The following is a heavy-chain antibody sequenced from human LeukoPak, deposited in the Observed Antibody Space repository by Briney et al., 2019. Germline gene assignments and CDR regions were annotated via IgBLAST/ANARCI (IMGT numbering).Heavy chain of an antibody. J-gene: IGHJ4*02. CDR1: EFTFNRYW. CDR3: TRDALFGSGRTHLDF. CDR2: IKHDGSEA. D-gene: IGHD3-10*01. V-gene: IGHV3-7*04. Sequence: GGSLRLSCAASEFTFNRYWMSWVRQAPGKGLEWVANIKHDGSEAHYVVSVKGRFTISRDNAKNSLSLQMNSLNVDDTGVYFCTRDALFGSGRTHLDFWSQGTLVSVSS.